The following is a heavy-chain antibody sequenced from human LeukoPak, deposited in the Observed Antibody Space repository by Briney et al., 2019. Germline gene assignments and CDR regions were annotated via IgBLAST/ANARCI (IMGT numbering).Heavy chain of an antibody. V-gene: IGHV3-21*01. CDR3: ARDLRYSSSTSCPPGGY. D-gene: IGHD2-2*01. Sequence: PGGSLRLSCAASGFTFSSYSMNWVRQAPGKGLEWVSSISSSSSYIYYADSVKGRFTISRDNAKNSLYLQMNSLRAEDTAVYYCARDLRYSSSTSCPPGGYWGQGTLVTVSS. J-gene: IGHJ4*02. CDR1: GFTFSSYS. CDR2: ISSSSSYI.